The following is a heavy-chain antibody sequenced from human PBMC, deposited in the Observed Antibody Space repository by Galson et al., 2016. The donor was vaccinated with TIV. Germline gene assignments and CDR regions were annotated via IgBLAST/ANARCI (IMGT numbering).Heavy chain of an antibody. CDR3: AKAQGGGYNYAPFDY. Sequence: CAASGFIFDKYGMNWVRQAPGKVLEWVAPISGGGDYTSYADSVKGRFTVSRGNSKNTVYLEMNSLRAEDTAVYYCAKAQGGGYNYAPFDYWGRGTLVTVSS. V-gene: IGHV3-23*01. CDR1: GFIFDKYG. J-gene: IGHJ4*02. D-gene: IGHD5-24*01. CDR2: ISGGGDYT.